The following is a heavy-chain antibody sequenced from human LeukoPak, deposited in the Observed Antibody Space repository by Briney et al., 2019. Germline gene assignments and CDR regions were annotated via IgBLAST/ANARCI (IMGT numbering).Heavy chain of an antibody. CDR1: GGSISRYY. D-gene: IGHD3-9*01. CDR3: ARGARDYYDILTGHDAFDI. V-gene: IGHV4-30-2*01. J-gene: IGHJ3*02. Sequence: SETLSLTCTVSGGSISRYYWSWIRQPPGKGLEWIGYIYHSGSTYYNPSLKSRVTISVDRSKNQFSLKLSSVTAADTAVYYCARGARDYYDILTGHDAFDIWGQGTMVTVSS. CDR2: IYHSGST.